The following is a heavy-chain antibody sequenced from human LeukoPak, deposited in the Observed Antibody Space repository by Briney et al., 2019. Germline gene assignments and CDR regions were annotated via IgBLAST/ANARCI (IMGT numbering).Heavy chain of an antibody. CDR2: LIWNGGSI. D-gene: IGHD2-21*02. V-gene: IGHV3-20*04. Sequence: GGSLRLFCAASGFTCDDYGMIWLRQAPGKGLEWVSGLIWNGGSIGYVDSVKGRFTISRDNAKNSLYLQMNSLRAEDTALYYCAREGYCGGDCYSGNFDYWGQGALVTVSS. CDR3: AREGYCGGDCYSGNFDY. CDR1: GFTCDDYG. J-gene: IGHJ4*02.